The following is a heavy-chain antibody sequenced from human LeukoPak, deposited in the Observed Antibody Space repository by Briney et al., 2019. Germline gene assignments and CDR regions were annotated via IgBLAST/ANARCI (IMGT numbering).Heavy chain of an antibody. Sequence: PGGSLRLSCAASGFTFSSYEMNWVRQAPGKGLEGVSYISSSGSTIYYADSVKGRFTISRDNAKNSLYLQMNSLRAEDTAVYYCARVDVSGYKLFGYWGQGTLVTVSS. CDR3: ARVDVSGYKLFGY. CDR1: GFTFSSYE. D-gene: IGHD3-22*01. J-gene: IGHJ4*02. V-gene: IGHV3-48*03. CDR2: ISSSGSTI.